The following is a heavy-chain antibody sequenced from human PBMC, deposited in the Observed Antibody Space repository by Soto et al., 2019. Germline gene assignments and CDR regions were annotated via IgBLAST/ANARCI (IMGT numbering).Heavy chain of an antibody. CDR1: GYTFSNYC. J-gene: IGHJ5*02. D-gene: IGHD2-2*01. CDR3: ARVVPGAEAWFGP. CDR2: ISLYSDGT. Sequence: QVQLVQSGGEVKRPGASVKVSCKTSGYTFSNYCITWVRQAPGQPLEWLGWISLYSDGTNYAQKFQGRDSMTPDTSTTTAYMELRSLRSDDTAVYYCARVVPGAEAWFGPWGQGTLVTVSS. V-gene: IGHV1-18*01.